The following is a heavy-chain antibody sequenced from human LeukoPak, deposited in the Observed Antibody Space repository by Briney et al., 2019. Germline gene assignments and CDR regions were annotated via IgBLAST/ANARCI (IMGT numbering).Heavy chain of an antibody. CDR3: ARDVAEDYYETSGFDY. J-gene: IGHJ4*02. CDR1: GFTFSSHG. CDR2: IWYDGDNT. V-gene: IGHV3-33*01. D-gene: IGHD3-22*01. Sequence: PGGSLRLSCAASGFTFSSHGMHWVRQAPGKGLEWVAIIWYDGDNTYYADSVKGRFTISRDNSKNTLYLQMNSLRAEDTAVYYCARDVAEDYYETSGFDYWGQGTLVTVSS.